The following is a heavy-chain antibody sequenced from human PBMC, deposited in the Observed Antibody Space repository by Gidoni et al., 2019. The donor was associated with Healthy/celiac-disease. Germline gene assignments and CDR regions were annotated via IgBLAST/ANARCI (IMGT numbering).Heavy chain of an antibody. D-gene: IGHD3-10*01. CDR2: ISGSGGST. Sequence: EVQLLESGGGLVQPGGSLSLSCAASGFTFSSYAMRWVRQSPGKGLEWVSAISGSGGSTYYADSVKGRFTISRDNSKNTLYLQMNSLRAEDTAVYYCAKYRDYGSGSYYLLYYYYGMDVWGQGTTVTVSS. V-gene: IGHV3-23*01. J-gene: IGHJ6*02. CDR1: GFTFSSYA. CDR3: AKYRDYGSGSYYLLYYYYGMDV.